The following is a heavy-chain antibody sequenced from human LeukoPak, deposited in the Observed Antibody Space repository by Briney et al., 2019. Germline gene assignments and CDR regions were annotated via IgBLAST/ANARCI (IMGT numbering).Heavy chain of an antibody. CDR3: ARVGSGYPYFDC. CDR2: INYSGST. D-gene: IGHD3-9*01. CDR1: GGSFSGYY. J-gene: IGHJ4*02. V-gene: IGHV4-34*01. Sequence: SETLSLTCAVYGGSFSGYYWSWIRQPPGKGLEWIGEINYSGSTNYNPSLKSRVTISVDTSKNQFSLQLSSVTAADTAVYYCARVGSGYPYFDCWGQRTLVTVSS.